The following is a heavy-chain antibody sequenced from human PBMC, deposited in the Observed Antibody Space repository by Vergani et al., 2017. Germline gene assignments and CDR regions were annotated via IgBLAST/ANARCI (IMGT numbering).Heavy chain of an antibody. CDR1: GFSFSSHA. CDR3: AKGGSVTSGSLQYNFYMDV. J-gene: IGHJ6*03. V-gene: IGHV3-30*18. CDR2: ISNDGSKK. Sequence: QVQMAESGGGRVQPGRSLRLSCAAPGFSFSSHAIHWVRQAPGKGLEGVAVISNDGSKKYYADSVKGRFTISRDNSKNTLDLLMNSLRTQETAVYYCAKGGSVTSGSLQYNFYMDVWGKGTTVTGS. D-gene: IGHD3-10*01.